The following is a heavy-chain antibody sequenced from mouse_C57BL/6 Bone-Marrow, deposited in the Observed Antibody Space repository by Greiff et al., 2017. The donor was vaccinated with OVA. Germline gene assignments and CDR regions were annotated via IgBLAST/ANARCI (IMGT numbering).Heavy chain of an antibody. CDR1: GYTFTSYW. CDR3: ARSGSKDVPWFAY. V-gene: IGHV1-7*01. J-gene: IGHJ3*01. D-gene: IGHD1-1*01. Sequence: VQRVESGAELAKPGASVKLSCKASGYTFTSYWMHWVKQRPGQGLEWIGYINPSSGYTKYNQKFKDKATLTADKSSSTAYMQLSSLTYEDSAVYYCARSGSKDVPWFAYWGQGTLVTVSA. CDR2: INPSSGYT.